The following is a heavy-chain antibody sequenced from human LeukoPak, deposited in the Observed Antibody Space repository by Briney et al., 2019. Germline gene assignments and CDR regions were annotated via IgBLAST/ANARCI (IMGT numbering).Heavy chain of an antibody. CDR2: ISNSGSSI. CDR1: GFTFSDPY. J-gene: IGHJ4*02. D-gene: IGHD7-27*01. V-gene: IGHV3-11*04. CDR3: GRGHWGLDY. Sequence: GGSLRLSCAASGFTFSDPYMTWIRQAPGKGLEWVSYISNSGSSIYDADSVKGRFTTSRDNTKSSLHLQMNSLRAEDTAVYYCGRGHWGLDYWGQGALVTVSS.